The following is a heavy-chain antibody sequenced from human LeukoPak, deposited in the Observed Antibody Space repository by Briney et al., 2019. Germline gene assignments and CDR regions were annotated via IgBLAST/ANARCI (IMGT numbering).Heavy chain of an antibody. Sequence: GGSLRLSCAASGFTFSSYWMSWVRQAPGKGLEWVANIKQDGSEKYYVDSVKGRFTISRDNAKNPLYLQMNSLRAEDTAVYYCARDCYCSSTSCYTYNWFDPWGQGTLVTVSS. CDR1: GFTFSSYW. CDR2: IKQDGSEK. D-gene: IGHD2-2*01. J-gene: IGHJ5*02. V-gene: IGHV3-7*01. CDR3: ARDCYCSSTSCYTYNWFDP.